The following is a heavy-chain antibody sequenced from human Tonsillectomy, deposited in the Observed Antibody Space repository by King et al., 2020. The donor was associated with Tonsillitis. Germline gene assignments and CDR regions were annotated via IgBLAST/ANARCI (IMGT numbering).Heavy chain of an antibody. CDR2: ISYDGSNK. V-gene: IGHV3-30*01. D-gene: IGHD6-13*01. J-gene: IGHJ4*02. CDR3: AREIAAPDY. Sequence: VQLVESGGGVVQPGRSLRLSCAASGFTFSSYAMHWVRQAPGKGLEWVAVISYDGSNKYYADSVKGRFTISRDNSKNTLYLQMNSLRAEDTAVYYCAREIAAPDYWGQETLVTVSS. CDR1: GFTFSSYA.